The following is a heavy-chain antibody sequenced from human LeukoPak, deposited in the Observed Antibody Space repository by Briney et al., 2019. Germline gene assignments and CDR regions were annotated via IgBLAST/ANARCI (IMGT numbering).Heavy chain of an antibody. CDR2: IRPDGSEK. CDR3: ARNRAFYYDSSGSEAFDY. J-gene: IGHJ4*02. Sequence: GGSLRLSCAASGFSFSFYWMTWVRQAPGKGLEWVANIRPDGSEKYYVDSVRGRCTISRDNTRNTLDLQMNSLRPEDTAVYYCARNRAFYYDSSGSEAFDYWGQGTLVTVSS. D-gene: IGHD3-22*01. V-gene: IGHV3-7*03. CDR1: GFSFSFYW.